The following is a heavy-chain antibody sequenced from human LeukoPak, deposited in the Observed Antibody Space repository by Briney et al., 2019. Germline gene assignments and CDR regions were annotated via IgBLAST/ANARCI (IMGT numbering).Heavy chain of an antibody. D-gene: IGHD1-14*01. CDR2: INTNGRTT. J-gene: IGHJ4*02. CDR1: GFTFSSYV. Sequence: GGSLRLSCAASGFTFSSYVMSWVRQAPGKGLGWVSIINTNGRTTYYADSVKGRFTISRDNSKNTLYLRMNSLRAEDTAVYYCAKHPESGDFDYWGRGTLVTVSS. CDR3: AKHPESGDFDY. V-gene: IGHV3-23*05.